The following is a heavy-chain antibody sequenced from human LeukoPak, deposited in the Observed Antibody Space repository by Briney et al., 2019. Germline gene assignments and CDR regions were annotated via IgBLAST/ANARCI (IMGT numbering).Heavy chain of an antibody. Sequence: PSETLSLTCTVSGGSISSGGYCWSWIRQPPGKGLEWVGYIYYSGSTYYNPSLKSRVTISVDTSKNQFSLKLSSVTAADTAVYYCAASDYYGSGSHSFDYWGQGTLVTVSS. CDR2: IYYSGST. J-gene: IGHJ4*02. CDR1: GGSISSGGYC. V-gene: IGHV4-31*03. CDR3: AASDYYGSGSHSFDY. D-gene: IGHD3-10*01.